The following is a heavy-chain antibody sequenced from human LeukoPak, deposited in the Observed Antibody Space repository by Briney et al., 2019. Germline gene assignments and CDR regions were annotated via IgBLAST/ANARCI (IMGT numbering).Heavy chain of an antibody. CDR3: ASLYDSSGYSPRVDY. D-gene: IGHD3-22*01. V-gene: IGHV3-21*01. CDR1: GFTFSSYS. Sequence: GGSLRLSCAASGFTFSSYSMNWVRQAPGKGLEWVSSISSSSSYIYYADSVKGRFTISRDSAKNSLYLQMNSLRAEDTAVYYCASLYDSSGYSPRVDYWGQGTLVTVSS. CDR2: ISSSSSYI. J-gene: IGHJ4*02.